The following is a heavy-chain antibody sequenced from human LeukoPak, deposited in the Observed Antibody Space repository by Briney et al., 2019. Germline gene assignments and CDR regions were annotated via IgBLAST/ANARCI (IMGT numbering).Heavy chain of an antibody. Sequence: KASETLSLTCTVSGDSISNYYWNWIRQPAGKGLEWIGRIYNSGSTNYNPSLKSRVTMSVDTSENQFSLNLSSVTAADTAVYYCAREIPSVSYAFDIWGQGTMVTVSS. CDR2: IYNSGST. D-gene: IGHD2-2*02. CDR3: AREIPSVSYAFDI. CDR1: GDSISNYY. V-gene: IGHV4-4*07. J-gene: IGHJ3*02.